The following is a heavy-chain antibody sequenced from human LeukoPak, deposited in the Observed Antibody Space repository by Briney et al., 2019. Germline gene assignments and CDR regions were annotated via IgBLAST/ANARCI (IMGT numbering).Heavy chain of an antibody. V-gene: IGHV4-30-4*08. D-gene: IGHD2-2*01. CDR2: IYYSGST. Sequence: SQTLSLTCTVSGGSISSGDYYWRWIRQPPGKGLEWIGYIYYSGSTYYNPSLKSRFTTSVDTSKNQFSLKLSSVTAADTAVYYCARSNGKYQLPTNYWGQGTLVTVSS. CDR3: ARSNGKYQLPTNY. CDR1: GGSISSGDYY. J-gene: IGHJ4*02.